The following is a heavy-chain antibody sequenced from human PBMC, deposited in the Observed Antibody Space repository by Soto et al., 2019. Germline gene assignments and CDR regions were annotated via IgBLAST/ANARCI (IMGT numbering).Heavy chain of an antibody. D-gene: IGHD4-4*01. CDR2: IYSGGST. CDR1: GFSVSRNY. CDR3: ARGGNPNYY. J-gene: IGHJ4*02. V-gene: IGHV3-53*04. Sequence: EVQLEESGGGLVQPGGSLRLSCVVSGFSVSRNYMSWVRQAPGKGLEWVSVIYSGGSTYYAGSVKGRFTISRHNSKNTLYLQMNSLSAEDTAVYYCARGGNPNYYWGQGTLVTVSS.